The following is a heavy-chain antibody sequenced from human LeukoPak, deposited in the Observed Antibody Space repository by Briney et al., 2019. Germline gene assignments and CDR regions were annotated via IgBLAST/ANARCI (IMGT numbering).Heavy chain of an antibody. Sequence: PGGSLRLSCAASGFTFSSYAMSWVRQAPGKGLEWVSAISGSGGSTYYADSVKGRFTISRDNSKNTLFLQMNSLRAEDTAVYYCAKDPYGSGIRFDFWGQGTLVTVSS. V-gene: IGHV3-23*01. D-gene: IGHD3-10*01. CDR1: GFTFSSYA. J-gene: IGHJ4*02. CDR2: ISGSGGST. CDR3: AKDPYGSGIRFDF.